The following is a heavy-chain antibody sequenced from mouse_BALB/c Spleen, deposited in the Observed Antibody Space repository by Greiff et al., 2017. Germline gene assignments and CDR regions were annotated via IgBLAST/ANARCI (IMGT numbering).Heavy chain of an antibody. Sequence: EVKLMESGGGLVKPGGSLKLSCAASGFAFSSYDMSWVRQTPEKRLEWVAYISSGGGSTYYPDTVKGRFTISRDNAKNTLYLQMSSLKSEDTAMYYCARQGTGYAMDYWGQGTSVTVSS. V-gene: IGHV5-12-1*01. J-gene: IGHJ4*01. CDR2: ISSGGGST. D-gene: IGHD2-14*01. CDR1: GFAFSSYD. CDR3: ARQGTGYAMDY.